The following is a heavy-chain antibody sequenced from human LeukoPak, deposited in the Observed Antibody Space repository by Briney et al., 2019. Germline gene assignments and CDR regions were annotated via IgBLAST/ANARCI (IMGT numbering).Heavy chain of an antibody. D-gene: IGHD3-22*01. CDR1: GFTVNFNY. CDR2: IYSGGTT. Sequence: GGSLRLSCAASGFTVNFNYMSWVRQAPGKGLEGVSVIYSGGTTHYADSVQGRFTISRANLQNTQYLEMSRLRAEANAAYFWAKRYYYENSGLWDYWGQGTLVTVSS. J-gene: IGHJ4*02. CDR3: AKRYYYENSGLWDY. V-gene: IGHV3-53*01.